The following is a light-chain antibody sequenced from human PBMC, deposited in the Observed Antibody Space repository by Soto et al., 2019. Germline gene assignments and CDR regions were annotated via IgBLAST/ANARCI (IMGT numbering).Light chain of an antibody. Sequence: ALTQPASVSGSPGQSITISCTGTISDFVVYNYVSWYQQHPGKAPKLMIYGVSNRPSGVSNRFSGSKSGNTASLTISGLQADDEADYYCSSHTISSALQVFGTGTKVTVL. CDR3: SSHTISSALQV. V-gene: IGLV2-14*01. J-gene: IGLJ1*01. CDR2: GVS. CDR1: ISDFVVYNY.